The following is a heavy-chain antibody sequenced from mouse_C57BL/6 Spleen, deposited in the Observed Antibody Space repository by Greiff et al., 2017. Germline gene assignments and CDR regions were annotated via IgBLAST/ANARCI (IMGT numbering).Heavy chain of an antibody. CDR1: GYTFTSYW. V-gene: IGHV1-55*01. CDR2: IYPGSGST. D-gene: IGHD2-3*01. Sequence: QVQLQQPGAELVKPGASVKMSCKASGYTFTSYWITWVKQRPGQGLEWIGDIYPGSGSTNYNEKFKSKATLTVDTSSSTAYMQLSSLTSEDSAVYYCARSGGYYSWDFDVWGTGTTVTVSS. CDR3: ARSGGYYSWDFDV. J-gene: IGHJ1*03.